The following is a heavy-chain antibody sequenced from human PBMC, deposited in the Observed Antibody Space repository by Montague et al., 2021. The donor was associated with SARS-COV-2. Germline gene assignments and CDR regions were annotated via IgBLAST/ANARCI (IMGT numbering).Heavy chain of an antibody. CDR2: INHSGST. V-gene: IGHV4-34*01. Sequence: SETLSLTCAVYGGSFSGCYWSWIRKPPGNGLERIGEINHSGSTNYNQSLKRRVPISVDTSKNQFSLTLSLVTVADTAVYYCARGHYSSSWYGIRYYFDYWGQGTLVTVSS. CDR1: GGSFSGCY. D-gene: IGHD6-13*01. J-gene: IGHJ4*02. CDR3: ARGHYSSSWYGIRYYFDY.